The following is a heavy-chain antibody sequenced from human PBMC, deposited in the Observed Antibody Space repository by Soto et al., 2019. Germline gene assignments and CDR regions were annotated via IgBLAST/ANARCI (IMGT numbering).Heavy chain of an antibody. CDR3: ARTNSGYDRWFDP. CDR1: YGSISSYF. V-gene: IGHV4-59*01. CDR2: IYDSGST. Sequence: ASETLSLTCTVSYGSISSYFWSWIRQPPGKGLEWIGYIYDSGSTNYNPSLKSRATISVDTSKNQFSLKLSSVTAADTAVYYCARTNSGYDRWFDPWGQGTLVTVSS. D-gene: IGHD5-12*01. J-gene: IGHJ5*02.